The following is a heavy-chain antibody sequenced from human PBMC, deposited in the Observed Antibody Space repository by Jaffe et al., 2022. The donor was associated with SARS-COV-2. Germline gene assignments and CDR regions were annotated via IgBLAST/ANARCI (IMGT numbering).Heavy chain of an antibody. Sequence: EVQLVESGGGLVRPGGSLRLSCAASGFTFSHYWIHWVRQAPGKGPVWVSRINNDGSITSYADSVKGRFTISRDNAKNTLYLQMNSLRGEDTAVYYCSRDRNNYMDVWGKGTTVTVSS. CDR3: SRDRNNYMDV. CDR2: INNDGSIT. V-gene: IGHV3-74*01. J-gene: IGHJ6*03. CDR1: GFTFSHYW.